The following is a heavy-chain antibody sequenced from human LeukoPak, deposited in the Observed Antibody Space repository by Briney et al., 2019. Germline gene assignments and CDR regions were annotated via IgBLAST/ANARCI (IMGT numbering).Heavy chain of an antibody. J-gene: IGHJ3*02. CDR3: AKGVSGYDYNDAFDI. V-gene: IGHV3-23*01. CDR2: ISGSGGTT. CDR1: GFTFSSFA. D-gene: IGHD5-12*01. Sequence: GGSLRLSCAASGFTFSSFAMSWVRQAPGKGLEWVSTISGSGGTTNYADSVKGRFTFSRDNSKNTLYLQMNSLRAEDTAVYYCAKGVSGYDYNDAFDIWGQGTMVTVSS.